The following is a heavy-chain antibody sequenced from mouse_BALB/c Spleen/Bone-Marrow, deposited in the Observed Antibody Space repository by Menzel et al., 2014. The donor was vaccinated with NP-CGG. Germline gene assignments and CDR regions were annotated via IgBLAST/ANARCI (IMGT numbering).Heavy chain of an antibody. J-gene: IGHJ1*01. Sequence: VQLQESGAELVKPGASVKLSCKASGYSFTRYYMYWVKQRPGQGLEWIGEINPSNGGTDFNEKFKSKATLTVDKSSSTAYMQFSSLTSEDSAVYYCTRSNYGYWYFDVWSAGTTVTVSS. D-gene: IGHD1-1*01. CDR2: INPSNGGT. CDR3: TRSNYGYWYFDV. CDR1: GYSFTRYY. V-gene: IGHV1S81*02.